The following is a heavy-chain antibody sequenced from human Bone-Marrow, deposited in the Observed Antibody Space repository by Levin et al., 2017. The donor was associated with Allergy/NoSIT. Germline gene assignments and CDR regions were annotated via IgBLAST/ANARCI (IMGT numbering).Heavy chain of an antibody. CDR2: MRHDGSEK. V-gene: IGHV3-7*01. D-gene: IGHD3-3*01. J-gene: IGHJ6*02. Sequence: RSGGSLRLSCTGSGISVSSYWMSWVRQAPGKGLEWVANMRHDGSEKYYVDSVKGRFSISRDNARNSLFLQMNSLRVGDTAVYYCATFAPPNVWRGYYIDSDVPMDVWGQGTTVTVS. CDR1: GISVSSYW. CDR3: ATFAPPNVWRGYYIDSDVPMDV.